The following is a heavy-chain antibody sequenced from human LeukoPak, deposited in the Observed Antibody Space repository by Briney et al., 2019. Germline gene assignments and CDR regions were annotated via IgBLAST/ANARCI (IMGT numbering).Heavy chain of an antibody. V-gene: IGHV1-69*05. J-gene: IGHJ4*02. Sequence: SVKVSCKASGYTFTGYYMHWVRQAPGQGLEWIGGIITLSGAPSYAQEFQGRATITTDESTGTVYMEMESLKSEDTAVYYCARGVGATRAIYDYWGQGTLITVSS. D-gene: IGHD1-26*01. CDR3: ARGVGATRAIYDY. CDR1: GYTFTGYY. CDR2: IITLSGAP.